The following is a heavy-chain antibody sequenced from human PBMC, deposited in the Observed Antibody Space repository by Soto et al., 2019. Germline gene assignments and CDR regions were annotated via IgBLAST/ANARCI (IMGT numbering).Heavy chain of an antibody. V-gene: IGHV4-30-2*01. CDR3: ARVGSNCGGDCYSGYFDY. Sequence: SETLSLTCAVSGGSISSGGYSWSWIRQPPGKGLEWIGYIYHSGSTYYNPSLKSRVTISVDRSKNQFSLKLSSVTAADTAVYYCARVGSNCGGDCYSGYFDYWGQGTLVTVSS. D-gene: IGHD2-21*02. CDR1: GGSISSGGYS. J-gene: IGHJ4*02. CDR2: IYHSGST.